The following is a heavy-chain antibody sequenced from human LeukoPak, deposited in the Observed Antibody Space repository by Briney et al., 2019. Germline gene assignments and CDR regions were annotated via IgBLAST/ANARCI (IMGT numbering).Heavy chain of an antibody. V-gene: IGHV4-59*01. Sequence: SETLSLTCTVSGGSISSYYWSWIRQPPGKGLEWIGYIYYSGSTNYNPSLKSRVTISVDTSKNQFSLKLSSVTAADTAVYYCARCNAEYYYGSGSYTQDWYFDLWGRGTLVTVSS. CDR1: GGSISSYY. CDR2: IYYSGST. J-gene: IGHJ2*01. CDR3: ARCNAEYYYGSGSYTQDWYFDL. D-gene: IGHD3-10*01.